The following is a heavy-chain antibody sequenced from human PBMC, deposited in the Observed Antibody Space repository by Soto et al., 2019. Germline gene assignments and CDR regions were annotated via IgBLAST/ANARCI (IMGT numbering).Heavy chain of an antibody. J-gene: IGHJ4*02. V-gene: IGHV3-21*01. CDR3: ARAQEAKIWGSYRYYHFDY. CDR2: ISSSSSYI. CDR1: GFTFSSYS. D-gene: IGHD3-16*02. Sequence: GGSLRLSCAASGFTFSSYSMNWVRQAPGKGLEWVSSISSSSSYIYYADSVKGRFTISRDNAKNSLYLQMNSLRAEDTAVYYCARAQEAKIWGSYRYYHFDYWGQGTLVTVSS.